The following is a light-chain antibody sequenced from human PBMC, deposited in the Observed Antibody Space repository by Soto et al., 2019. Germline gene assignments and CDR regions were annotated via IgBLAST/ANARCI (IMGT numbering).Light chain of an antibody. CDR3: SSYTTSSTRV. V-gene: IGLV2-14*03. CDR2: EVR. J-gene: IGLJ1*01. Sequence: QSALTQPASVSGSPGQSITIPCTGTSSDVGAYDFVSWYQQHPDKAPKLMIYEVRNRPSGVSNRLSGSKSVNTATLTISGLQAEDEADYYCSSYTTSSTRVFGTGTKVTVL. CDR1: SSDVGAYDF.